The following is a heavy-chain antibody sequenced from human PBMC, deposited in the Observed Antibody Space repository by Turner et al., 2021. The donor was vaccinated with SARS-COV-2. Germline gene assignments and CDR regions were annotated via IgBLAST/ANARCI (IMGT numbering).Heavy chain of an antibody. V-gene: IGHV4-34*01. CDR1: GGSLSGYY. CDR3: ARSWGGILTGYSFDP. Sequence: QVQLQQWGAGLLKPSETLSLTCAVDGGSLSGYYWSWSRQPPGKGLEWIGEINHSGSTNYNPSLKSRVTISVDTSKNQFSRKLSAVTAADTAVYYCARSWGGILTGYSFDPWGQGTLVTVSS. J-gene: IGHJ5*02. CDR2: INHSGST. D-gene: IGHD3-9*01.